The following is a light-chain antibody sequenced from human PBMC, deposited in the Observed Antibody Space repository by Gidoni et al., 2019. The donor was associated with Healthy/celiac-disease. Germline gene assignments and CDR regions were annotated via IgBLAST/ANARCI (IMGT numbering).Light chain of an antibody. J-gene: IGLJ2*01. CDR1: SLRSYY. Sequence: SSELTQDPAVSVALGQTVRITCQGDSLRSYYASWYQQTPGQAPVLVIYGKNNRPSGIPDRFSGSSSGNTASLTITGAQAEDEADYYCNSRDSSGNPVVFGGGTKLTV. CDR3: NSRDSSGNPVV. V-gene: IGLV3-19*01. CDR2: GKN.